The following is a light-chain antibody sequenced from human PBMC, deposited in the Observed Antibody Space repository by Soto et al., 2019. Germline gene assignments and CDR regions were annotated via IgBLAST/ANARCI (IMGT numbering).Light chain of an antibody. CDR3: CSYARGGTFVV. V-gene: IGLV2-23*02. Sequence: QSALTQPASVSGSPGQSITISCTGTSSDVGSYNLVSWYQQHPGKAPKLMIFEVSRRPSGVSNRFSGSKSGNTASLTISGIQAEDEADYFCCSYARGGTFVVFGGGTKVTVL. CDR1: SSDVGSYNL. CDR2: EVS. J-gene: IGLJ2*01.